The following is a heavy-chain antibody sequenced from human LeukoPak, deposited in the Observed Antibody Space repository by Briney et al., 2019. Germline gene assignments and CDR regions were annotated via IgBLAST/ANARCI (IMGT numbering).Heavy chain of an antibody. Sequence: SETLSLTCTVSGGSISSGSYYWGWIRQPPGKGLEWIGSIYYSGSTYYNPSLKSRVTISVDTSKNQFSLKVSSVTAADTAVYYCVKGYYYMDVWGKGTTVTVSS. V-gene: IGHV4-39*07. CDR2: IYYSGST. CDR3: VKGYYYMDV. CDR1: GGSISSGSYY. J-gene: IGHJ6*03.